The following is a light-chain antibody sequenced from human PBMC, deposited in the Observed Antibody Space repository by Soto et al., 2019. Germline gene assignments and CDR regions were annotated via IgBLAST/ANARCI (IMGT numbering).Light chain of an antibody. CDR1: QSVRNF. CDR2: GAS. Sequence: EIELTQSPGTLSLSPGERAPLSCRASQSVRNFLGWYQQKPGQAPRLLIYGASKRGTGIPARFSGSGSGSEFTRTAGSLQSEYFASYFCQQYNNWPPRMFGQGTKVDIK. CDR3: QQYNNWPPRM. V-gene: IGKV3-15*01. J-gene: IGKJ1*01.